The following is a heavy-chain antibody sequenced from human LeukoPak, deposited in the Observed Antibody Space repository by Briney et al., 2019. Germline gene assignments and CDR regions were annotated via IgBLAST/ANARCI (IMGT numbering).Heavy chain of an antibody. CDR2: INWNGGST. CDR3: ARDPPYYYDSSGYEGGDY. J-gene: IGHJ4*02. V-gene: IGHV3-20*04. D-gene: IGHD3-22*01. CDR1: GFTFDDYG. Sequence: PGGSLRLSCAASGFTFDDYGMSWVRQAPGKGLEWVSGINWNGGSTGYADPVKGRFTISRDNAKNSLYLQMNSLRAEDTAVYYCARDPPYYYDSSGYEGGDYWGQRTLVTVSS.